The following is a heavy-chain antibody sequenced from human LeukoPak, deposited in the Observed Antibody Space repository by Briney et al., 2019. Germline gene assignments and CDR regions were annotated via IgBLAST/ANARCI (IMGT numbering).Heavy chain of an antibody. CDR3: ARRLAERSSDDAFDI. CDR2: ISYDGSNK. V-gene: IGHV3-30-3*01. J-gene: IGHJ3*02. D-gene: IGHD6-25*01. CDR1: GFTFSSYA. Sequence: PGRSLRLSCAASGFTFSSYAMPWVRQAPGKGLEWVAVISYDGSNKYYADSVKGRFTISRDNAKNSLYLQMNSLRAEDTAVYYCARRLAERSSDDAFDIWGQGTMVTVSS.